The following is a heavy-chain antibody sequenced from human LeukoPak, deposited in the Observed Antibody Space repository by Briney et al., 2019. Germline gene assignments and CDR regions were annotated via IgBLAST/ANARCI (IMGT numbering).Heavy chain of an antibody. V-gene: IGHV3-48*03. CDR1: GFTFSSYE. Sequence: GGSLRLSCAASGFTFSSYEMNWVRQAPGKGLEWVSYISSSGSTIYYADSVKGRFTISRDNAKNSLYLQMNSLRAEDTAVYYSARETTGESDYWGQGTLVTVSS. J-gene: IGHJ4*02. CDR3: ARETTGESDY. CDR2: ISSSGSTI. D-gene: IGHD1-14*01.